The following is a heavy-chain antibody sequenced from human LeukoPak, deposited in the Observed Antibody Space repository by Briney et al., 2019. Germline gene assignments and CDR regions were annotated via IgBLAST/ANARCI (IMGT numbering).Heavy chain of an antibody. D-gene: IGHD3-16*01. CDR2: IYYSGST. V-gene: IGHV4-61*01. J-gene: IGHJ3*02. CDR3: ARNIRANDAFDI. CDR1: GGSVSSGSYY. Sequence: TSETLSLTCTVSGGSVSSGSYYWSWTRQPPGKGLEWNGYIYYSGSTNYNPSLKSRVTISIDTSKNQFSLKLSSVTAADTAVYYCARNIRANDAFDIWGQGTMVTVSS.